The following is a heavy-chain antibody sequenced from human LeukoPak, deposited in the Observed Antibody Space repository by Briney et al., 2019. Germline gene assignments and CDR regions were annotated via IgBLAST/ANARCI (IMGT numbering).Heavy chain of an antibody. CDR2: IDPSDSYT. Sequence: GGSLRISCKGSGYSFTSNWISWVRQMPGKGLEWMGRIDPSDSYTNYSPSFQGHVTISADKSISTAHLQWSSLKASDTAMYYCARQPEGTWFDPWGQGTLVTVSS. D-gene: IGHD1-1*01. CDR3: ARQPEGTWFDP. CDR1: GYSFTSNW. V-gene: IGHV5-10-1*01. J-gene: IGHJ5*02.